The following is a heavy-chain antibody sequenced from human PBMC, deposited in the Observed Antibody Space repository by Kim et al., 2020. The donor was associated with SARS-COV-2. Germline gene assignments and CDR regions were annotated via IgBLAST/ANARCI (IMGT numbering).Heavy chain of an antibody. CDR1: GGSISSSSYY. Sequence: SETLSLTCTVSGGSISSSSYYWGWIRQPPGKGLEWIGSIYYSGSTYYNPSLKSRVTISVDTSKNQFSLKLSSVTAADTAVYDCTRDGVTMVRGNKRDYYYYGMDVWGRGTTVTVSS. CDR3: TRDGVTMVRGNKRDYYYYGMDV. CDR2: IYYSGST. J-gene: IGHJ6*02. D-gene: IGHD3-10*01. V-gene: IGHV4-39*07.